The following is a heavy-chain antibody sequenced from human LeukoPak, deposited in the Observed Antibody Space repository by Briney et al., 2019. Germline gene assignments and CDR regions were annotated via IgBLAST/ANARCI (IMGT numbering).Heavy chain of an antibody. D-gene: IGHD6-13*01. J-gene: IGHJ4*02. CDR1: GFTFGSND. CDR3: ARGRRGAAAGIDPLFDY. CDR2: IGTGGDT. V-gene: IGHV3-13*01. Sequence: GGSLGLSCAASGFTFGSNDMHWVRQATGKRLEWVSAIGTGGDTHYLDSVKGRFTISRENAKNSLYLQMNSLRAEDTAVYYCARGRRGAAAGIDPLFDYWGQGTLVTVSS.